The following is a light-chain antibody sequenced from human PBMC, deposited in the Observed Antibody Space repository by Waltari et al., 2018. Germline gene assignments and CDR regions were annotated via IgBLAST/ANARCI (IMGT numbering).Light chain of an antibody. CDR3: QQYNNWPPLYT. CDR2: GAS. Sequence: EIVMTQYPATLSVSPGERATLYCRASQRVSSNLAWYQQKPGQAPRLLIYGASTRATGIPARFSGSGSGTEFTLTISSMQSEDFAVYYCQQYNNWPPLYTFGQGTKLEIK. V-gene: IGKV3-15*01. CDR1: QRVSSN. J-gene: IGKJ2*01.